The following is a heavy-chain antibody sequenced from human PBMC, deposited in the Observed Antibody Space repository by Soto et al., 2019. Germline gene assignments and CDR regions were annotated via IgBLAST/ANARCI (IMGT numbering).Heavy chain of an antibody. J-gene: IGHJ4*02. Sequence: QLQLQESGSGLVKPSQTLSLTCAVSGGSIRSGGYSWSWILQPPGKRMEWLGYIYHSGSTYYKPSLKSRVTISVDRSQNHFSLKLSSVPAADTAVYYFGSGPISDYTDGFDYWRQGTLGNVSS. V-gene: IGHV4-30-2*01. D-gene: IGHD4-17*01. CDR1: GGSIRSGGYS. CDR3: GSGPISDYTDGFDY. CDR2: IYHSGST.